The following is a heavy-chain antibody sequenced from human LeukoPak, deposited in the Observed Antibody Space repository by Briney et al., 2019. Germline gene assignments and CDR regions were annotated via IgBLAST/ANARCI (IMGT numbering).Heavy chain of an antibody. J-gene: IGHJ4*02. D-gene: IGHD3-3*01. V-gene: IGHV1-69*05. Sequence: SVKVSCKASGGTCSSYAISWVRQAPGQGLEWMGRIIPIFGTANYAQKFQGRVTITTDESTSTAYMELSSLRSEDTAVYYCARTYYDFWSGYYIWEDGDYWGQGTLVTVSS. CDR2: IIPIFGTA. CDR3: ARTYYDFWSGYYIWEDGDY. CDR1: GGTCSSYA.